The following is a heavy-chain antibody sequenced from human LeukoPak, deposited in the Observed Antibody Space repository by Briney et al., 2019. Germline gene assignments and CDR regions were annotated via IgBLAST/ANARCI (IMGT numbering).Heavy chain of an antibody. V-gene: IGHV1-2*02. D-gene: IGHD5-12*01. CDR2: INPNSGGT. Sequence: ASVKVSCKASGYTSTGYYMHWVRQAPGQGLEWMGWINPNSGGTNYAQKFQGRVTMTRDTSISTAYMELSRLRSDDTAVYYCARGLLATARSKDYWGQGTLVTVSS. CDR3: ARGLLATARSKDY. CDR1: GYTSTGYY. J-gene: IGHJ4*02.